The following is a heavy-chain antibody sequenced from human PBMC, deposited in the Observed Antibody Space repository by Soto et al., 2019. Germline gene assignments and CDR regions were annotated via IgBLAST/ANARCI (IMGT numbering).Heavy chain of an antibody. CDR3: ARRLGGITGDY. Sequence: PGESLKISCKGSGYSFTGYWINWVRQMPGKGLEWMGRIDPDDSYINYSPSFQGHVTISADRSISTAYLQWSSLKASDTAVSYCARRLGGITGDYWGPGTPVTVSS. CDR2: IDPDDSYI. D-gene: IGHD3-16*01. J-gene: IGHJ4*02. V-gene: IGHV5-10-1*01. CDR1: GYSFTGYW.